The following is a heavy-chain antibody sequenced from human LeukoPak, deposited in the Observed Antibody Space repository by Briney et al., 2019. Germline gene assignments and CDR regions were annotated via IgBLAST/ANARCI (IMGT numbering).Heavy chain of an antibody. D-gene: IGHD4-11*01. CDR2: ISYDGSNK. CDR3: ARGQHRWDYSHNLMSF. Sequence: PGGSLRLSCAASGFTFSSYEMNWVRQAPGKGLEWVALISYDGSNKFYADSVKGRLTISRDNSKNTLYLLMNSLRADDTAVYYCARGQHRWDYSHNLMSFWGQGTLVTVSS. CDR1: GFTFSSYE. J-gene: IGHJ3*01. V-gene: IGHV3-30*04.